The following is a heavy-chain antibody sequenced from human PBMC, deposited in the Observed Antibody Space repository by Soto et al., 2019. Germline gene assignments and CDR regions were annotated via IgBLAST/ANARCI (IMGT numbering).Heavy chain of an antibody. V-gene: IGHV4-39*01. Sequence: TLSLTCTVSGGSISSSSYYWGWIRQPPGKGLEWIGSIHYSGSTYYNPSLKSRVTISVDTSKNQFSLKLSSVTAADTAVYYCARLRGDYVFDYWGQGTLVTVSS. CDR2: IHYSGST. D-gene: IGHD4-17*01. CDR3: ARLRGDYVFDY. CDR1: GGSISSSSYY. J-gene: IGHJ4*02.